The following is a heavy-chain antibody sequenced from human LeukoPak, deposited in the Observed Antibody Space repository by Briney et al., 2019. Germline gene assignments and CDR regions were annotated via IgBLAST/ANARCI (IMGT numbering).Heavy chain of an antibody. Sequence: ASVKVSCKASGYTFTGYYMHWVRQAPGQGLEWMGRINGHSGGTDYAQQFQGRVTMTRDTSITTAYMELSRLRADDTAVYYCARGVSGMDVWGQGTTVTVSS. CDR3: ARGVSGMDV. V-gene: IGHV1-2*06. CDR2: INGHSGGT. J-gene: IGHJ6*02. CDR1: GYTFTGYY.